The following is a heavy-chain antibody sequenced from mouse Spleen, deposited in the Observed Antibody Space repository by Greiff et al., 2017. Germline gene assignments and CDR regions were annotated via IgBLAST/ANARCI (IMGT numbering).Heavy chain of an antibody. CDR2: ISSGGSYT. V-gene: IGHV5-9-4*01. CDR1: GFTFSSYA. J-gene: IGHJ1*01. D-gene: IGHD1-1*02. CDR3: ARESYGGYFDV. Sequence: EVQLQESGGGLVKPGGSLNLSRAASGFTFSSYAMSWVRQSPEKRLEWVAEISSGGSYTYYPDTVTGRFTTSRDNAKNNLYLEMSSLRSEDTAMYYCARESYGGYFDVWGAGTTVTVSS.